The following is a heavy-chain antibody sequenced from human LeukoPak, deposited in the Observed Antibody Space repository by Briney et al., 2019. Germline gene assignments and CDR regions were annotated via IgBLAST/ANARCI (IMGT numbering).Heavy chain of an antibody. CDR1: GFTFSSYS. D-gene: IGHD2-15*01. V-gene: IGHV3-48*01. Sequence: GGSLRLSCAASGFTFSSYSMNWVRQAPGKGLEWVSYISSSSSTIYYADSVKGRFTISRDNAKNSLYLQMNSLRAEDTAVYYCARVSQTPGGRGYFDYWGQGTLVTISS. CDR3: ARVSQTPGGRGYFDY. J-gene: IGHJ4*02. CDR2: ISSSSSTI.